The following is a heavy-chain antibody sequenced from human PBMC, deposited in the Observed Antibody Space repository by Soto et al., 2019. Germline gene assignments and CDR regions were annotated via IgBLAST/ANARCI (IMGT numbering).Heavy chain of an antibody. CDR2: INPNSGGT. D-gene: IGHD1-26*01. CDR1: GYTFTGYY. CDR3: ARSFGSATANSDEVMDYFDY. V-gene: IGHV1-2*04. Sequence: GASVKVSCTASGYTFTGYYMHWVRQAPGQGLEWMGWINPNSGGTNYAQKFQGWVTMTRDTSISTAYMELSRLRSDDTAVYYCARSFGSATANSDEVMDYFDYWGQGTLVTVSS. J-gene: IGHJ4*02.